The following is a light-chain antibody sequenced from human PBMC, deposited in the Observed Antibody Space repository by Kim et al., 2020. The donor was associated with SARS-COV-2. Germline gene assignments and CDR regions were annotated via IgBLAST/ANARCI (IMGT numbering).Light chain of an antibody. CDR1: KLGDKY. Sequence: SYELTQPPSVSVSPGQTASITCSGDKLGDKYACWYQQKPGQSPVLVIYQDSKRPSGIPERFSGPNSGNTATLTISGIQAMDEADYYCQAWDSSTEVFGTGTE. J-gene: IGLJ1*01. CDR2: QDS. CDR3: QAWDSSTEV. V-gene: IGLV3-1*01.